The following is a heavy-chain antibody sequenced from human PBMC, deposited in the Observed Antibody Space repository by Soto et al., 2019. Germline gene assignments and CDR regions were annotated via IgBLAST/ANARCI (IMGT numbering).Heavy chain of an antibody. D-gene: IGHD2-2*01. CDR2: ISYVGFTT. CDR1: GFTFDNYA. Sequence: PGGSLRLSCAASGFTFDNYAMTWARQAPGKGLKRVSSISYVGFTTFYGDSVKGRFTSSRDNSKNTLYLQMNSLRVEDTAVYYCAKINAVIPASEAWGQGTLVTVSS. J-gene: IGHJ4*02. CDR3: AKINAVIPASEA. V-gene: IGHV3-23*01.